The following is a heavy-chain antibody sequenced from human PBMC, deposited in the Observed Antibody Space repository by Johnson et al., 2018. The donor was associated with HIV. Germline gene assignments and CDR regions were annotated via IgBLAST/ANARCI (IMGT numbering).Heavy chain of an antibody. D-gene: IGHD2/OR15-2a*01. CDR3: ARDKYYLTAITGSAFDI. Sequence: VQLVESGGGLVQPGGSLRLSCSASEFTFRDYWMAWVRQAPGSGLEWVANIKQDGSDTYYLDSVKGRFTISRDNTKNSLFLQMDTLRAGDTAVYYCARDKYYLTAITGSAFDIWGQGTMVTVSS. CDR2: IKQDGSDT. CDR1: EFTFRDYW. V-gene: IGHV3-7*03. J-gene: IGHJ3*02.